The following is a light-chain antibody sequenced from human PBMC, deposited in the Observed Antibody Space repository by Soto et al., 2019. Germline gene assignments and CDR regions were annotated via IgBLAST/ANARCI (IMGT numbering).Light chain of an antibody. CDR3: QHYNNWPLT. CDR1: QSISSY. J-gene: IGKJ4*01. Sequence: DIQMTQSPSSLSASVGDRVTITCRASQSISSYLNWYQQKPGKAPKLLIYAASSLQSGVPSRFSGSGSATEFTLTISSLQSEDFAVYYCQHYNNWPLTFGGGTKVDIK. V-gene: IGKV1-39*01. CDR2: AAS.